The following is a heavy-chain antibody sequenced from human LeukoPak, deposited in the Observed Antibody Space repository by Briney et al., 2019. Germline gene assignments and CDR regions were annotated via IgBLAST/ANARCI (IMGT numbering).Heavy chain of an antibody. V-gene: IGHV4-34*01. CDR3: ARDGYSYGLT. J-gene: IGHJ5*02. D-gene: IGHD5-18*01. Sequence: SETLSLTCAVPDESFNDYYWSWIRQPPGKGLEWIGSIYYSGSTYYNPSLKSRVTISVDTSKNQFSLKLSSVTAADTAVYYCARDGYSYGLTWGQGTLVTVSS. CDR1: DESFNDYY. CDR2: IYYSGST.